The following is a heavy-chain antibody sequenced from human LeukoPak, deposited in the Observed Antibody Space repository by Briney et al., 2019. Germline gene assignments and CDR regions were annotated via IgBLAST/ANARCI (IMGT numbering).Heavy chain of an antibody. Sequence: GGSLRLSCAASGFTFSSYSMNWVRQAPGKGLEWVSSISSSSYIYYADSVKGRFTISRDNAKNSLYLQMNSLRAEDTAVYYCAREDGYCSGGNCYSYFDSWGQGTLVTVSS. J-gene: IGHJ4*02. V-gene: IGHV3-21*01. CDR3: AREDGYCSGGNCYSYFDS. D-gene: IGHD2-15*01. CDR1: GFTFSSYS. CDR2: ISSSSYI.